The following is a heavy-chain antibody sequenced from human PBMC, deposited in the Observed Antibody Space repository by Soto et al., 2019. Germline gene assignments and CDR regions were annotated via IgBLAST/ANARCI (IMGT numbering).Heavy chain of an antibody. J-gene: IGHJ5*02. CDR3: TQEYCSSTSCRQHYNWFDP. V-gene: IGHV3-15*01. D-gene: IGHD2-2*01. Sequence: PGRSLRLSCAYSVFTFINAWMSWVRQAPGKGLEWVGRIKSKTDGGTTDYAAAVKGRFTISRDDSKNTLYLQMNSLKTEDTAVYYCTQEYCSSTSCRQHYNWFDPWGQGTLVTVSS. CDR2: IKSKTDGGTT. CDR1: VFTFINAW.